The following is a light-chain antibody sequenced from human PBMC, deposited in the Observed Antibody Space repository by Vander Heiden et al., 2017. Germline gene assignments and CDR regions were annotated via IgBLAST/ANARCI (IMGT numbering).Light chain of an antibody. CDR1: SGSIASNY. CDR3: QSYDSSSHWV. CDR2: EDH. J-gene: IGLJ3*02. Sequence: NFMLTQPHSVSESPEKTVTISCTRRSGSIASNYVQWYQQRPGSSPTTVIYEDHQRPSGVPDRFSGSIDSSSNSASLTISGLKTEDEADYYCQSYDSSSHWVFGGGTKLTVL. V-gene: IGLV6-57*01.